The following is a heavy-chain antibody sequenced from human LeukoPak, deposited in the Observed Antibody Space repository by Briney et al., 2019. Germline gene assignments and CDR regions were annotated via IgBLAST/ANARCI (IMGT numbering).Heavy chain of an antibody. V-gene: IGHV4-61*02. CDR3: AREEVVAGTMIVVAPRAFDI. D-gene: IGHD3-22*01. Sequence: PSQTLSLTCTVSGGSISEGNHFWTWIRQPAGKGLEWIGRIFPGGSVNYNPSLESRLTLSIDTSKNQFSLKLSSVTAADTAVYYCAREEVVAGTMIVVAPRAFDIWGQGTMVTVSS. CDR2: IFPGGSV. CDR1: GGSISEGNHF. J-gene: IGHJ3*02.